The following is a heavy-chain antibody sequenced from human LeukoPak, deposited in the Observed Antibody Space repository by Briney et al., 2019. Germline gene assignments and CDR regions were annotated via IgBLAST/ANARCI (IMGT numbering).Heavy chain of an antibody. CDR2: INPNSGCT. CDR1: GYTFTGYY. V-gene: IGHV1-2*02. CDR3: ASGVYDFWSGYYN. J-gene: IGHJ4*02. Sequence: ASVKLSCKAAGYTFTGYYMHWVRQAPGQGLEWMGWINPNSGCTNYAQKFQGRVTMTRDKSISTAYMELSRLRSDDTAVYYCASGVYDFWSGYYNWGQGTLVTVSS. D-gene: IGHD3-3*01.